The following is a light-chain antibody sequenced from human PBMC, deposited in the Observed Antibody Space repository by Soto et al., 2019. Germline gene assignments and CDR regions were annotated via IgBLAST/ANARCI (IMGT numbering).Light chain of an antibody. Sequence: QSALTQPPSVSGSPGQSVSISCTGTISDVGNSNGVSWYHQPPGTAPKLMIYDVNNRPSGVPDRFSGSKSGNTASLTISGLQAEDEGDYYCSSYTSSSTYVFGTGTKVTV. J-gene: IGLJ1*01. V-gene: IGLV2-18*02. CDR1: ISDVGNSNG. CDR3: SSYTSSSTYV. CDR2: DVN.